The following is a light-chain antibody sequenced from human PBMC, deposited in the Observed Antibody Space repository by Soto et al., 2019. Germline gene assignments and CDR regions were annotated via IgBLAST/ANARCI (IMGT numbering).Light chain of an antibody. J-gene: IGKJ1*01. CDR3: PQYGSLPWT. CDR1: KSVSSIY. V-gene: IGKV3-20*01. Sequence: LLSQSPGTLSLSQGERATLSWRASKSVSSIYLDWSQQKPGQAPRLLIYGASSRATGIPERLSGSGYGTDLTLTISRMEPEDFEVYFCPQYGSLPWTFGQGTKVDI. CDR2: GAS.